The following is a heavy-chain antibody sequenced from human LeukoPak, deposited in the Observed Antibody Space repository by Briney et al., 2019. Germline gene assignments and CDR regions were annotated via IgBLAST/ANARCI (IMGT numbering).Heavy chain of an antibody. CDR1: GFTFSDYY. CDR3: ARRQYTSGWYELDY. CDR2: ISGSGTTI. J-gene: IGHJ4*02. V-gene: IGHV3-11*01. Sequence: PGGSLRLSCAASGFTFSDYYMSWIRQAPGKGLEWVSYISGSGTTIHYADSGKGRFTISRDNAKNLLFLQMSSLRVEDTAVYYCARRQYTSGWYELDYWGQGTLVTVSS. D-gene: IGHD6-19*01.